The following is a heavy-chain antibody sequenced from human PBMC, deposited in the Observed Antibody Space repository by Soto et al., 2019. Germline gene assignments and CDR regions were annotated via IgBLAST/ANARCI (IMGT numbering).Heavy chain of an antibody. J-gene: IGHJ6*02. CDR3: ASDYRASYPASYYDGMDV. V-gene: IGHV4-31*03. CDR1: GGSISSGGYY. Sequence: QVQLQESGPGLVKPSQTLSLTCTVSGGSISSGGYYWSWIRQHPGKGLEWIGYIYYSTYYNPSLKSRVTISVDTSKTQFSLKLSSVTAADTAVYYCASDYRASYPASYYDGMDVWGQGTTVTVSS. CDR2: IYYST. D-gene: IGHD3-16*02.